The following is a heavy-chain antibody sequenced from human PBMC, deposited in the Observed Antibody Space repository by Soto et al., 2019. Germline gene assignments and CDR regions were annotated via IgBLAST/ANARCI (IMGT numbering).Heavy chain of an antibody. Sequence: TLSLTCAFSRHSIISNNWWSRVRQPPGKGLEWIGEIFHSESTNYNPSLKTRVTISVDKSKNQFSLKLSSVTAADTAVYYCARLHYYGSGSDAFDIWGQGTMVT. CDR2: IFHSEST. J-gene: IGHJ3*02. D-gene: IGHD3-10*01. CDR1: RHSIISNNW. CDR3: ARLHYYGSGSDAFDI. V-gene: IGHV4-4*02.